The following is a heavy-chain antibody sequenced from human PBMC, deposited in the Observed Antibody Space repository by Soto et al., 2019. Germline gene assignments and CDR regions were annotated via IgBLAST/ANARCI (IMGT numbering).Heavy chain of an antibody. CDR2: INAGNGNT. Sequence: QVPLVQSGAEVKKPGASVKVSCKASGYTFTSYAMHWVRQAPGQRLEWMGWINAGNGNTKYSQKFQGRVTITRDTSASTAYMELSSLRSEDTAVYYCAREGVKGAAGTKVNFDYWGQGTLVTVSS. CDR3: AREGVKGAAGTKVNFDY. CDR1: GYTFTSYA. J-gene: IGHJ4*02. V-gene: IGHV1-3*01. D-gene: IGHD6-13*01.